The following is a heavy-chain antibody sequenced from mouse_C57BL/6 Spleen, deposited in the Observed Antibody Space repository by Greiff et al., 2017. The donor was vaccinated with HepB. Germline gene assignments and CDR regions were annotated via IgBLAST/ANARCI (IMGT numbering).Heavy chain of an antibody. V-gene: IGHV1-59*01. CDR3: ARDSFAY. J-gene: IGHJ3*01. Sequence: QVQLQQPGAELVRPGTSVKLSCKASGYTFTSYWMHWVKQRPGQGLEWIGVIDPSDSYTNYNQKFKGKATLTVDTSSSTAYMQLSSLTSEASAVYYCARDSFAYWGQGTLVTVSA. CDR1: GYTFTSYW. CDR2: IDPSDSYT.